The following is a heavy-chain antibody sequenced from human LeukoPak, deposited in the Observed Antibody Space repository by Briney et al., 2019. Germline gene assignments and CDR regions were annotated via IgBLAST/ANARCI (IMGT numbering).Heavy chain of an antibody. CDR2: IYSGGSI. CDR3: ARDERLLSFLK. Sequence: GGSLRLSCAASGFTVSSNYMSWVRQAPGKGLEWVSVIYSGGSIYYADSVKGRFTISRDNSKNTLYLQMNSLRAEDTAIYYCARDERLLSFLKWGQGTLVTVSS. CDR1: GFTVSSNY. J-gene: IGHJ4*02. V-gene: IGHV3-53*01. D-gene: IGHD3-3*01.